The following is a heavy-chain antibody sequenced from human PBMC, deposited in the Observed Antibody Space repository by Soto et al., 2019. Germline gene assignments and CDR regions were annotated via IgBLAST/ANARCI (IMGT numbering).Heavy chain of an antibody. CDR2: IYWNDDK. Sequence: QITLKESGPTLVKPTQTLTLTCTFSGFSLSTSGVGVGWIRQPPGKALEWLALIYWNDDKRYSPSLKSRLTITKDTSKNQVVLTMTNMDPVETATYYCAHLLGYCSGGSCYPEDWFDPWGQGTLVTVSS. CDR1: GFSLSTSGVG. V-gene: IGHV2-5*01. J-gene: IGHJ5*02. D-gene: IGHD2-15*01. CDR3: AHLLGYCSGGSCYPEDWFDP.